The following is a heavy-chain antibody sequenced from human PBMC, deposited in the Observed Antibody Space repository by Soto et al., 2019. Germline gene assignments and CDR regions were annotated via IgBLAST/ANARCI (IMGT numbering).Heavy chain of an antibody. CDR1: GFIFSGYW. V-gene: IGHV3-74*01. D-gene: IGHD1-1*01. CDR3: ARGVERTTNPYLWSSLNNFDH. CDR2: INSDGSST. J-gene: IGHJ4*02. Sequence: GGSLRLSCAASGFIFSGYWIHWVRQAPGKGLVWVSRINSDGSSTSYADSVKGRFTISRDNANDTLYLQMNSLRAEDTAVYYCARGVERTTNPYLWSSLNNFDHSGQGRLVTVYS.